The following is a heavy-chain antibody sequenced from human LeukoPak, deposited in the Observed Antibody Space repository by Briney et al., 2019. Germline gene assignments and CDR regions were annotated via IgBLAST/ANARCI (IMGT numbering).Heavy chain of an antibody. CDR1: GGSISSYY. CDR3: AREREERLGYCSSTSCHWRYYFDY. J-gene: IGHJ4*02. V-gene: IGHV4-59*01. D-gene: IGHD2-2*01. Sequence: SETLSLTCTVSGGSISSYYWSWIRQPPGKGLEWIGYIYYSWSTNYNPSLKSRVTISVDTSKNQFSLKLSSVTAADTAVYYCAREREERLGYCSSTSCHWRYYFDYWGQGTLVTVSS. CDR2: IYYSWST.